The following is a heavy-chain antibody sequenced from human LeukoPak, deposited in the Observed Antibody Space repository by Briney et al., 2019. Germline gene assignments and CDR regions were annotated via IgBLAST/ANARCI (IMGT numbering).Heavy chain of an antibody. Sequence: ASVKVSCKASGYTFTSYGINWVRQATGQGLEWMGWMNPNSGNTGYAQKFQGRVTITRNTSISTAYMELSSLRSEDTAVYYCARRLKRVRDAFDIWGQGTMVTVSS. CDR1: GYTFTSYG. J-gene: IGHJ3*02. V-gene: IGHV1-8*03. CDR3: ARRLKRVRDAFDI. CDR2: MNPNSGNT.